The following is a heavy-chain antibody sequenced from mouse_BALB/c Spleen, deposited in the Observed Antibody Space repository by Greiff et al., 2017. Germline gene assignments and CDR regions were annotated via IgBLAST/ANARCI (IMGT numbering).Heavy chain of an antibody. Sequence: EVHLVESGGGLVKPGGSLKLSCAASGFTFSSYTMSWVRQTPEKRLEWVATISSGGGNTYYPDSVKGRFTISRDNAKNNLYLQMSSLRSEDTALYYCARYIYGYDKYYAMDYWGQGTSVTVSS. J-gene: IGHJ4*01. D-gene: IGHD2-2*01. CDR2: ISSGGGNT. CDR3: ARYIYGYDKYYAMDY. CDR1: GFTFSSYT. V-gene: IGHV5-9*03.